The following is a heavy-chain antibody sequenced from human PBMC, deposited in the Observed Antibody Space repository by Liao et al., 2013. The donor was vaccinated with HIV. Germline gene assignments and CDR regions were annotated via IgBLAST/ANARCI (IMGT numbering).Heavy chain of an antibody. J-gene: IGHJ4*02. CDR2: IIHSGST. CDR3: ARGRIAARHHY. D-gene: IGHD6-6*01. CDR1: GGSLSGHY. Sequence: QVQLQQWGAGLLKPSETLSLTCAVYGGSLSGHYWNWIRQPPGKGLEWLGEIIHSGSTNYNPSLKSRVTISVDTSKNQFSLKLSSVTAADTAVYYCARGRIAARHHYWGQGTLVTVSS. V-gene: IGHV4-34*01.